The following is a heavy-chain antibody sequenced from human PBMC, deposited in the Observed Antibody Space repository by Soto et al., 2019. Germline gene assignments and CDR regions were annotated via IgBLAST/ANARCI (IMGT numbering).Heavy chain of an antibody. CDR1: GGSISSGDYY. CDR3: ARAGLYYYDSSGYIGY. CDR2: IYYSGST. J-gene: IGHJ4*02. Sequence: QVQLQESGPGLVKPSQTLSLTCTVSGGSISSGDYYWSWIRQPPGKGLVWIGYIYYSGSTYYNPSLKSRVTISVDTSKNQFSLKLSSVTAADTAVYYCARAGLYYYDSSGYIGYWGQGTLVTVSS. D-gene: IGHD3-22*01. V-gene: IGHV4-30-4*01.